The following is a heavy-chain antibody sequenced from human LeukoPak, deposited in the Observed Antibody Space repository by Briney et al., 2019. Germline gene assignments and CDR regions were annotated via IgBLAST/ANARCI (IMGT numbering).Heavy chain of an antibody. V-gene: IGHV3-13*01. CDR1: GFSVSGND. J-gene: IGHJ4*02. CDR2: ITIAGGT. Sequence: GSLRLSCAASGFSVSGNDMHWVRQIIGKGLEWVSAITIAGGTYYPDSVKGRFTISRENAKNSLYLQMNSLRAGDTAVYYCARARHLEGYKNTWYENWGQGTLVTVSP. CDR3: ARARHLEGYKNTWYEN. D-gene: IGHD6-13*01.